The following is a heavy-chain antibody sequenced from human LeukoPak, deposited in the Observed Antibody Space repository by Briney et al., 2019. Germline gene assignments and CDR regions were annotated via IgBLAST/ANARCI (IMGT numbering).Heavy chain of an antibody. V-gene: IGHV3-23*01. CDR1: GFTFSTYA. J-gene: IGHJ1*01. D-gene: IGHD2-2*01. CDR2: ISSSGGTT. Sequence: PGGSLRLSCAASGFTFSTYAMSWVRQAPGKGLEWVSAISSSGGTTYYADSVKGRFTISRDNSKNTLSLQMNSLRAEDTAVYYCAKLGHIVVVPAAMVYFQDWGQGTLVTVSS. CDR3: AKLGHIVVVPAAMVYFQD.